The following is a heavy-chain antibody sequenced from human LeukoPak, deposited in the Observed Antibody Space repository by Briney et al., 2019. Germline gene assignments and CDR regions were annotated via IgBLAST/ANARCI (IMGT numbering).Heavy chain of an antibody. J-gene: IGHJ4*02. Sequence: GGSLRLSCAASGFTFSSYAMSWVRQAPGKGLEWVSAISGSGGSTYYADSVKGRFTISRDNSKNTLYLQMNSLGAEDTAVYYCAKAPPDIVVVTAMEYYFDYWGQGTLVTVSS. V-gene: IGHV3-23*01. CDR3: AKAPPDIVVVTAMEYYFDY. D-gene: IGHD2-21*02. CDR2: ISGSGGST. CDR1: GFTFSSYA.